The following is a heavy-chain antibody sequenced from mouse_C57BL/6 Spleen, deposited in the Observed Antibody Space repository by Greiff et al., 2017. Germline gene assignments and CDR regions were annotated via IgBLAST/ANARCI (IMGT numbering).Heavy chain of an antibody. D-gene: IGHD4-1*01. Sequence: EVQGVESGGGLVKPGGSLKLSCAASGFTFSSYAMSWVRQPPEKRLEWVATISDGGSYTYYPDNVQGRFTISRDNAKNNLYRQMSHLKSEDTAMYYCARDRSGSPFDYWGQGTTLTVAS. CDR1: GFTFSSYA. CDR3: ARDRSGSPFDY. V-gene: IGHV5-4*01. J-gene: IGHJ2*01. CDR2: ISDGGSYT.